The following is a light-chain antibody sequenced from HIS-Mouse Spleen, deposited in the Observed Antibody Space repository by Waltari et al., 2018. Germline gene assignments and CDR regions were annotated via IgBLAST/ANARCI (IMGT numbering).Light chain of an antibody. CDR1: QSVSSY. J-gene: IGKJ4*01. CDR2: DAA. V-gene: IGKV3-11*01. CDR3: QQRSNWPLT. Sequence: EIVLTQSPATLSLSPGERATLSCRASQSVSSYFAWYQRKPGQAPRLLIYDAANRATGIQARFSGSGSGTDFTLTISSLEPEDFAGYYCQQRSNWPLTFGGGTKVEIK.